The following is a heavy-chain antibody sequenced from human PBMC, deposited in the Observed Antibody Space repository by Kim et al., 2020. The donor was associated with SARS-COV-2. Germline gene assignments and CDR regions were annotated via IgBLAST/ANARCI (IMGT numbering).Heavy chain of an antibody. V-gene: IGHV3-53*01. D-gene: IGHD3-10*01. CDR3: AREVRYGSGSYYTYYYGMDV. J-gene: IGHJ6*02. Sequence: GRFTISRDNSKSTLYLKMNSLRAEDTAVYYCAREVRYGSGSYYTYYYGMDVWGQGTTVTVSS.